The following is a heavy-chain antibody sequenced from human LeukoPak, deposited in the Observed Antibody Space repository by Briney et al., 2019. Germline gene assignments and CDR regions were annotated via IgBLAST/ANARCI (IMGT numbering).Heavy chain of an antibody. J-gene: IGHJ4*02. CDR3: ASECSGGSCYSGIFDY. CDR1: GGTFSSYA. CDR2: IIPIFGTA. D-gene: IGHD2-15*01. V-gene: IGHV1-69*05. Sequence: ASVKVFCKASGGTFSSYAISWVRQAPGQGLEWMGGIIPIFGTANYAQKFQGRVTITTDESTSTAYMELSSLRSEDTAVYYCASECSGGSCYSGIFDYWGQGTLVTVSS.